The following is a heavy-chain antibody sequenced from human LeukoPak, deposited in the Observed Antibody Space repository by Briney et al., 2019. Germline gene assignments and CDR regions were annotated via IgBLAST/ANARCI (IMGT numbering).Heavy chain of an antibody. CDR1: GYNFLFTGIY. CDR3: ARDTRYSSGSKDY. V-gene: IGHV1-18*04. D-gene: IGHD6-19*01. J-gene: IGHJ4*02. CDR2: ISAYNGNT. Sequence: AASVKVSCKASGYNFLFTGIYIHWVRQAPGQGLEWMGWISAYNGNTNYAQKLQGRVTMTTDTSTSTAYMELRSRGSDDTAVYYCARDTRYSSGSKDYWGQGTLVTVSS.